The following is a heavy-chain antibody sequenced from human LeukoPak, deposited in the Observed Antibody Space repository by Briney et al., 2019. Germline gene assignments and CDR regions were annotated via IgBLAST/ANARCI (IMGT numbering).Heavy chain of an antibody. D-gene: IGHD5-24*01. CDR1: GFTFNSYW. J-gene: IGHJ3*02. CDR2: VSYDGDNK. CDR3: AKDPGDGYNPEAFDI. V-gene: IGHV3-30*18. Sequence: GGSLRLSCAASGFTFNSYWMSWVRQAPGKGLEWVALVSYDGDNKYYADSVKGRFTISRDNSKNTLYVQMNGLRPEDSAVYYCAKDPGDGYNPEAFDIWGQGTMVTVSS.